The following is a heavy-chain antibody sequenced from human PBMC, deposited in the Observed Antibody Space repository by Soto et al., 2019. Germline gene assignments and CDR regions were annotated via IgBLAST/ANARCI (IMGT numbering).Heavy chain of an antibody. CDR3: AKMEGMDPWAYSFDY. V-gene: IGHV3-23*01. D-gene: IGHD2-2*03. CDR1: GFTFSDFA. Sequence: EVQVLESGGGLVQPGGSLRLSCAATGFTFSDFAMSWVRQAPGKGLEWVSRIYGGGNGPHYAHSVKGRVTISRDNSKNTLYLQLNSLSAEDTDVYYYAKMEGMDPWAYSFDYWGQGTLVTVSS. CDR2: IYGGGNGP. J-gene: IGHJ4*02.